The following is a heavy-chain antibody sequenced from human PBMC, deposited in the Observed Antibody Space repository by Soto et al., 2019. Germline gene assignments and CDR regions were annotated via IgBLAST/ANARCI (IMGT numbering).Heavy chain of an antibody. Sequence: QLQVQESGPGLVKPSETLSLTCTVSGGSISSSSYYWGWIRQPPGKGLEWIGSIYYSGSTYYNPSLKSRVTISADTSKNQFSLKVNSVTAADTAVHYCARQRCSSTSCYFDYWGRGTLVTVSS. CDR2: IYYSGST. D-gene: IGHD2-2*01. V-gene: IGHV4-39*01. J-gene: IGHJ4*02. CDR1: GGSISSSSYY. CDR3: ARQRCSSTSCYFDY.